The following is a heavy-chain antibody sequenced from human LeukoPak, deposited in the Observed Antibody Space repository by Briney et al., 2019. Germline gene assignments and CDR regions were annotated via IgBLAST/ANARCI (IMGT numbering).Heavy chain of an antibody. CDR1: GFTFSSYA. V-gene: IGHV3-23*01. CDR2: ISGSGGST. D-gene: IGHD3-16*01. J-gene: IGHJ4*02. CDR3: AKGGSFRGVTYLDY. Sequence: GGSLRLSCAASGFTFSSYAMSWVRQAPGKGLEWVSAISGSGGSTYYADSVKGRFTISRDNSKNTLYLQMNSLRAEDTAVYYCAKGGSFRGVTYLDYWGQGTLVTVSS.